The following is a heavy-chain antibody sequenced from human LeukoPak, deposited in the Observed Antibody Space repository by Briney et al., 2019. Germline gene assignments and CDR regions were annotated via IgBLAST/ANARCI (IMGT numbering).Heavy chain of an antibody. CDR1: GFAFNSQT. J-gene: IGHJ1*01. D-gene: IGHD2-21*02. CDR3: TSWGDTTAEYFQR. CDR2: INPDGRDT. Sequence: GGSLRLSCAASGFAFNSQTMNWVRQAPGKGLEWVAHINPDGRDTYYVDSVKGRFTISRDNAQNSMYLQMNSLRVEDTAVYYCTSWGDTTAEYFQRWGQGTLVTVSS. V-gene: IGHV3-7*01.